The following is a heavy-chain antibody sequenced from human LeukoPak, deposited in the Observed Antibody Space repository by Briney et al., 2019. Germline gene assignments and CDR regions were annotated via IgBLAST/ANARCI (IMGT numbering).Heavy chain of an antibody. CDR3: AETGTPWYYFDY. J-gene: IGHJ4*02. V-gene: IGHV3-23*01. CDR2: ISGSGGST. CDR1: GFTFSSYA. D-gene: IGHD6-13*01. Sequence: PGGSLRLSCAASGFTFSSYAMSWVRQAPGKGLEWVSAISGSGGSTYYADSVKGRFTISRDNSKNTLYLQMNSLRAEDTAVYYCAETGTPWYYFDYWGQGTLVTVSS.